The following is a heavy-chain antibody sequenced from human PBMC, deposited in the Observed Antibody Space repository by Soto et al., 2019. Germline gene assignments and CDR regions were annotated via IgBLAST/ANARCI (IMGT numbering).Heavy chain of an antibody. D-gene: IGHD3-10*01. CDR1: GGSISSGGYS. Sequence: QLQLQESGSGLVKPSQTLSLTCAVPGGSISSGGYSWSWIRQPPGKGLEWIGYIYHSGSTYYNPSLKSRVTISVDRSKNQFSLKLSSVTAADTAVYYCARAPGGTYYPDAFDIWGQGTMVTVSS. V-gene: IGHV4-30-2*01. CDR2: IYHSGST. CDR3: ARAPGGTYYPDAFDI. J-gene: IGHJ3*02.